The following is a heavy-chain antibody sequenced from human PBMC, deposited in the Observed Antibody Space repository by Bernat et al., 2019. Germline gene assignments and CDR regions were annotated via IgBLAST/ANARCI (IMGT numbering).Heavy chain of an antibody. CDR2: IWYDGSNK. CDR1: GFTFRNYG. Sequence: QVQLVESGGGVVQPGTSLRLSCAASGFTFRNYGMFWMRQAPGKGLEWVALIWYDGSNKYHPDSVKGRFTISRDNSRNTLYLQMTSLRADDTAVYFCATVRGYGSSAWHAESWGRGTPVTVSS. D-gene: IGHD6-19*01. V-gene: IGHV3-33*01. J-gene: IGHJ5*02. CDR3: ATVRGYGSSAWHAES.